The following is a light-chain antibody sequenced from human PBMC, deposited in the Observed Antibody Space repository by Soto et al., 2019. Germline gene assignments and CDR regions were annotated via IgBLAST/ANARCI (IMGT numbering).Light chain of an antibody. CDR2: GNN. J-gene: IGLJ2*01. CDR3: QSYDRSLSGLGV. V-gene: IGLV1-40*01. Sequence: QSVLTQPPSVSGAPGQRVTISCTGSNSNIGAGYNVHWYQQLPGTAPKLLISGNNNRPSGVPDRFSGAKSGTSASLAITGLQAEDEADYYCQSYDRSLSGLGVFGGGTKLTVL. CDR1: NSNIGAGYN.